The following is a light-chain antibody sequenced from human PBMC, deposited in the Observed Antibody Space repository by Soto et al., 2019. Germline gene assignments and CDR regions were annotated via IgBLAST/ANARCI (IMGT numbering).Light chain of an antibody. J-gene: IGKJ1*01. Sequence: QIIQSPSTLSASVGGTVTITCRASQSISSWMAWYQQKPGIAPKLLIYEASTLQSGVPSRFSGSGSGTEFTLTISNLQPDDFATYYCQQYENYWTFGQGTKVDIK. V-gene: IGKV1-5*03. CDR2: EAS. CDR3: QQYENYWT. CDR1: QSISSW.